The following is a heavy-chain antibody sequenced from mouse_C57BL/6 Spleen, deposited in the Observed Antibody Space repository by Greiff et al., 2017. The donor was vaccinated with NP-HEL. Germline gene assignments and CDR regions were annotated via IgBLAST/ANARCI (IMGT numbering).Heavy chain of an antibody. CDR3: ARGGGLRYFDV. J-gene: IGHJ1*03. V-gene: IGHV1-63*01. CDR2: IYPGGGYT. Sequence: QVQLQQSGAELVRPGTSVKMSCKASGYTFTNYWIGWAKQRPGHGLEWIGDIYPGGGYTNYNEKFKGKATLTADKSSSTAYMQFSSLTSEDSAIYYCARGGGLRYFDVWGTGTTVTVSS. CDR1: GYTFTNYW. D-gene: IGHD3-1*01.